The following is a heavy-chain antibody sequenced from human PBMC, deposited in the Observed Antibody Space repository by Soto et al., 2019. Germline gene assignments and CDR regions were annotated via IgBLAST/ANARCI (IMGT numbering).Heavy chain of an antibody. D-gene: IGHD6-13*01. Sequence: GGSLRLSCAASGFTFDDYTMHWVRQAPGKGLEWVSLISWDGGSTYYADSVKGRFTISRDNSKNSLYLQMNSLRTEDTALYYCAKDKGRIAAAGLFDYWGQGTLVTVSS. V-gene: IGHV3-43*01. CDR3: AKDKGRIAAAGLFDY. CDR2: ISWDGGST. J-gene: IGHJ4*02. CDR1: GFTFDDYT.